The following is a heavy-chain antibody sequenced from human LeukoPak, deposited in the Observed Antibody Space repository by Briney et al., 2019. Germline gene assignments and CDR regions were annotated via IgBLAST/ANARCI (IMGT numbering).Heavy chain of an antibody. J-gene: IGHJ4*02. D-gene: IGHD1-26*01. Sequence: SETLSLTCAVSGVSISSSNSYWGWIRQPPGKGLEWIGSIYYSGNTYYNASLKSRVTISVDTSKNQFSLKLSSVTAADTAVYYCARHSPVGIFYFDYWGQGTLVTVSS. V-gene: IGHV4-39*01. CDR1: GVSISSSNSY. CDR2: IYYSGNT. CDR3: ARHSPVGIFYFDY.